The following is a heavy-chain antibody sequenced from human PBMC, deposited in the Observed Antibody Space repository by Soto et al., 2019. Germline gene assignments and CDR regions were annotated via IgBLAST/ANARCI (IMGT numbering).Heavy chain of an antibody. CDR3: ASLSVGGYNYRELRNYYLDY. CDR1: GGTFSSYT. V-gene: IGHV1-69*02. D-gene: IGHD5-12*01. Sequence: QVQLVQSGAEVKKPGSSVKVSCKASGGTFSSYTISWVRQAPGQGLEWMGRIIPILGIANYAQKFQGRVTITEDKSTSTAYMERSSLRSEDTPVYYCASLSVGGYNYRELRNYYLDYWGQGTLVPVSS. CDR2: IIPILGIA. J-gene: IGHJ4*02.